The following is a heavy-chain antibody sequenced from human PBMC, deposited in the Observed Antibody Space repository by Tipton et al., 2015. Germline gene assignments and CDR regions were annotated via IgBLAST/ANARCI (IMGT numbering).Heavy chain of an antibody. J-gene: IGHJ4*02. D-gene: IGHD3-9*01. CDR2: ISHSGNT. V-gene: IGHV4-38-2*01. CDR1: AYSISTDYY. Sequence: TLSLTCAVSAYSISTDYYWVWIRQPPGKGLEWIGTISHSGNTFYNPSLKSRVTIPADTSKNQFSLRLSSVTAADTAVYYCACQDYDSLTRDYQTVDYWGQGTLVTVSS. CDR3: ACQDYDSLTRDYQTVDY.